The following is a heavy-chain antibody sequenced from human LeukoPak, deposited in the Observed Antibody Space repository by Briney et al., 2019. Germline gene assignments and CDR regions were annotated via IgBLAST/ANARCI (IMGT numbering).Heavy chain of an antibody. CDR1: GFTISHVW. V-gene: IGHV3-15*01. CDR2: IREQTDGGTT. D-gene: IGHD5-12*01. J-gene: IGHJ4*02. Sequence: PGGSLRLSCAASGFTISHVWTTWVRQVPGQGLEWVGRIREQTDGGTTDYAAPVKGRFTISRDESKNTLYLQMNSLRAEDTAVFYCATADSAVATIYDYWGQGTLVTVSS. CDR3: ATADSAVATIYDY.